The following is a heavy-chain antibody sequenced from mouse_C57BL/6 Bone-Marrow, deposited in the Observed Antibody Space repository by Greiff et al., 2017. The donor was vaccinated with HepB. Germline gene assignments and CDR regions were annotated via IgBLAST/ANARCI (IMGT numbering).Heavy chain of an antibody. Sequence: EVKLLQSGGGLVQPGGSLKLSCAASGIDFSRYWMSWVRRAPGKGLEWIGEINPDSSTINYAPSLKDKFIISRDNAKNTLYLQMSKVRSEDTALYYCASYSNYGWFAYWGQGTLVTVSA. D-gene: IGHD2-5*01. V-gene: IGHV4-1*01. CDR1: GIDFSRYW. J-gene: IGHJ3*01. CDR3: ASYSNYGWFAY. CDR2: INPDSSTI.